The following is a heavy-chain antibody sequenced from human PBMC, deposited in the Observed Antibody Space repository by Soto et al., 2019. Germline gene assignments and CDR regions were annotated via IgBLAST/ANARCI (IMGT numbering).Heavy chain of an antibody. CDR3: VRSYCSGGSCYPYYFDY. J-gene: IGHJ4*02. CDR2: IWYDGSNK. Sequence: QVQLVESGGGVVQPGRSLRLSCAASGFTFSNYGMHWVRQAPGKGPEWVAVIWYDGSNKYYADSVKGRFTISRDNSKNTLYLQMNSVRAEDTAVYYCVRSYCSGGSCYPYYFDYWGQGTLVTVSS. V-gene: IGHV3-33*01. D-gene: IGHD2-15*01. CDR1: GFTFSNYG.